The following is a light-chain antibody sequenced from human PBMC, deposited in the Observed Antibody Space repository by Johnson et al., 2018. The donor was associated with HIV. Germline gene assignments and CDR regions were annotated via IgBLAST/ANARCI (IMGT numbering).Light chain of an antibody. J-gene: IGLJ1*01. CDR3: GTWDSGLNTYV. CDR2: ENN. V-gene: IGLV1-51*01. CDR1: SSNIGNNY. Sequence: QSVLTQPPSVSAAPGQKVTISCSGSSSNIGNNYVSWYRQLPGTAPKLLIYENNKRPSGIPDRFSGSKSGTSATLGITGLQTGDEADYYCGTWDSGLNTYVFGTGTKVTAL.